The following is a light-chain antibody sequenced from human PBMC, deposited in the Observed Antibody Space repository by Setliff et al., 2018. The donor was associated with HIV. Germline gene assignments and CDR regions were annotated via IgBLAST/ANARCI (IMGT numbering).Light chain of an antibody. J-gene: IGLJ2*01. Sequence: QSVLAQPASVSGSPGQSITISCTGTSSDVGSYNLVSWYQQHPGKAPKLIIYEVTKRPSGVSNRFSGSKSGNTASLTISGLQTEDEADYYCCSYAGSSTSIFGGGTK. CDR1: SSDVGSYNL. V-gene: IGLV2-23*02. CDR3: CSYAGSSTSI. CDR2: EVT.